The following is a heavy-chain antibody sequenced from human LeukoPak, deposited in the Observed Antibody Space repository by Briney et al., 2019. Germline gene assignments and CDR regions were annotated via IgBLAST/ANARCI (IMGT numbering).Heavy chain of an antibody. Sequence: GGSLRLSCAASGFTFSSYAMSWVRQAPGKGLEWVSSISNSGGRTFYTDSVKGRFTISRDNSKITLYLQMNSLRDEDTAVYYCAKSYNGYESKPDYWGQGTLVTVSS. V-gene: IGHV3-23*01. CDR1: GFTFSSYA. J-gene: IGHJ4*02. CDR3: AKSYNGYESKPDY. D-gene: IGHD5-12*01. CDR2: ISNSGGRT.